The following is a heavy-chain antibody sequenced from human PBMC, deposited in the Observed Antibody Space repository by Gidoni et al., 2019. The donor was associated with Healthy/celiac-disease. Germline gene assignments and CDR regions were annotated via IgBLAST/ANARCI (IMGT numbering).Heavy chain of an antibody. CDR3: AKDMVGYGDYSDY. V-gene: IGHV3-23*01. Sequence: EVQLLESGGGLVQPGGSLRLSCAASGFTFSSYAMSWVRQAPGKGLEWVSAIRGSGGSTYYADSVKGRFTISRDNSKNTLYLQMNSLRAEDTAVYYCAKDMVGYGDYSDYWGQGTLVTVSS. J-gene: IGHJ4*02. CDR2: IRGSGGST. CDR1: GFTFSSYA. D-gene: IGHD5-12*01.